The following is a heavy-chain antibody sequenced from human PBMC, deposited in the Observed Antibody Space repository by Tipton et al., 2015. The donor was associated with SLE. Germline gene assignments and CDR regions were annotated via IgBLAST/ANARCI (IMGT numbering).Heavy chain of an antibody. Sequence: TLSLTCTVSGGSISSSSYYWGWIRQPPGKGLEWIGSIYYSGSTYYNPSLKSRVTISVDTSKNQFSLKLSSVTAADTAVYYCARLDDFWSGGGQGPFDYWGQGTLVTVSS. CDR3: ARLDDFWSGGGQGPFDY. D-gene: IGHD3-3*01. CDR2: IYYSGST. CDR1: GGSISSSSYY. V-gene: IGHV4-39*01. J-gene: IGHJ4*02.